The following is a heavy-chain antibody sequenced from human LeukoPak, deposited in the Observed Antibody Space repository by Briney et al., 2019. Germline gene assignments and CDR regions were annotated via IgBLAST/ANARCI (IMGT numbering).Heavy chain of an antibody. CDR1: GLTFSSFE. Sequence: PEGSLRLSCAASGLTFSSFEMHWVRQAPGKGREWISYASSSGSRKLYGDSVKGRFTISRDNPKNSLYLQMNSLRADDTAIYYCAREGSSGYSFDYWGQGTLVTVSS. CDR2: ASSSGSRK. V-gene: IGHV3-48*03. J-gene: IGHJ4*02. D-gene: IGHD6-19*01. CDR3: AREGSSGYSFDY.